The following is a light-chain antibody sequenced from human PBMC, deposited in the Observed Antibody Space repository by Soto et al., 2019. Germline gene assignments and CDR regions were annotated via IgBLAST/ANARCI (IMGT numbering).Light chain of an antibody. V-gene: IGLV2-11*01. J-gene: IGLJ1*01. CDR2: DVS. CDR3: CSYAGSSLLV. Sequence: QSALTQPRSVSGSPGQSVTISCTGTSSDVGGYNYVSWYQQHPGKAPKLMIYDVSKRPSGVPDRFSGSKSGNTASLTISGLQAEDEADYSCCSYAGSSLLVFGTGTKVTVL. CDR1: SSDVGGYNY.